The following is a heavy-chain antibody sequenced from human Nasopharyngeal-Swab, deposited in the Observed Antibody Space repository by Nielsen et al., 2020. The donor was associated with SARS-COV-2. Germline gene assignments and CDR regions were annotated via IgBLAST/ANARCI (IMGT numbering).Heavy chain of an antibody. CDR1: GYSFTSYD. CDR2: MNPNSGNT. V-gene: IGHV1-8*01. CDR3: ARDRGERSIVVVVAATLYYYMDV. Sequence: ASAKVSCKASGYSFTSYDINWVRQATGPGLEWMGWMNPNSGNTGYAQKFQGRVTMTRNTSISTAYMELSSLRSEDTAVYYCARDRGERSIVVVVAATLYYYMDVWGKGTTVTVSS. J-gene: IGHJ6*03. D-gene: IGHD2-15*01.